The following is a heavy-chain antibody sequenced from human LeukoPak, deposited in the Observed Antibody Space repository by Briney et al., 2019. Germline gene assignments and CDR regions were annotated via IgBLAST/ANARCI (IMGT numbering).Heavy chain of an antibody. CDR1: GFTFSIYW. CDR3: ARVYCGGDCYSGGDY. V-gene: IGHV3-7*01. J-gene: IGHJ4*02. CDR2: IKQDGSEK. D-gene: IGHD2-21*02. Sequence: GGSLRLSCAASGFTFSIYWMCWVRQAPGEGLEWVANIKQDGSEKYYVDSVKGRFTISRDNAKNSLYLQMNSLRAEDTAVYYCARVYCGGDCYSGGDYWGQGTLVTVSS.